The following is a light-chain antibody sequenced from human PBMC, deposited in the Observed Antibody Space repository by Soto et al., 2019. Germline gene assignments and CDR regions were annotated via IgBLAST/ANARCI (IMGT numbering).Light chain of an antibody. CDR1: QSISSNY. CDR3: QQYGSSPSIT. J-gene: IGKJ5*01. V-gene: IGKV3-20*01. Sequence: EMVWTQSPGTLSLSPGKRATISCRASQSISSNYLAWYQQKPGQAPRLLIYGASTRATGIPARISGSGSGTEFTLTISRLEPEDFAVYYCQQYGSSPSITFGQGTRLEIK. CDR2: GAS.